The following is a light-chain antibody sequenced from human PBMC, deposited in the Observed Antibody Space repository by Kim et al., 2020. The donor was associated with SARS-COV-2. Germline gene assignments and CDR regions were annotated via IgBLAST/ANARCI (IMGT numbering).Light chain of an antibody. CDR3: QSYDSSNWV. CDR2: DDN. V-gene: IGLV6-57*03. CDR1: SGSIASNY. J-gene: IGLJ3*02. Sequence: GETVTISCTRSSGSIASNYVQWYQQRPGSAPTTVIYDDNQRPSGVPDRFSGSIDSSSNSASLTISGLKTEDEADYYCQSYDSSNWVFGGGTQLTVL.